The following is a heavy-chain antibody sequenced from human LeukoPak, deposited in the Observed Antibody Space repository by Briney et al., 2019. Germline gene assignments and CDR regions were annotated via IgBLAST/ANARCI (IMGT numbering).Heavy chain of an antibody. V-gene: IGHV4-59*01. J-gene: IGHJ4*02. Sequence: SETLSFTCTVSGGSISSYYWSWIRQPPGKGLEWIGYIYYSGSTNYNPSLKSRVTISVDTSKNQFSLKLSSVTAADTAVYYCARGFLTSGTSDWGQGTLVTVSS. CDR2: IYYSGST. CDR3: ARGFLTSGTSD. D-gene: IGHD3-10*01. CDR1: GGSISSYY.